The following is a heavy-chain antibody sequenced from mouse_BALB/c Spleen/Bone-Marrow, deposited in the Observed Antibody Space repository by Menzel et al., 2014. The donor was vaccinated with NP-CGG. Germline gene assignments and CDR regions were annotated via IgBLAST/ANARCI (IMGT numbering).Heavy chain of an antibody. CDR3: ATSYYYAGSRGNS. V-gene: IGHV1S16*01. CDR1: GYTFTSYW. D-gene: IGHD1-1*01. Sequence: VQLQESGAELVKPGASVKLSCKASGYTFTSYWMHWVKLRPGQGFEWIGEINPSNGGANYNERFKRKATLTVDKSSSTAYMQLSSLTSEDSAVYYCATSYYYAGSRGNSWGQGTTLTVSS. CDR2: INPSNGGA. J-gene: IGHJ2*01.